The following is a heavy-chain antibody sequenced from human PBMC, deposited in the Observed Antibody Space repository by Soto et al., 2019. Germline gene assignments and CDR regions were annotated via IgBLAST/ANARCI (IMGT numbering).Heavy chain of an antibody. D-gene: IGHD3-10*01. CDR3: ARDNGSGTYYTPS. CDR1: GLTFSSYW. Sequence: EEQLVESGGGLVQPGGSLRLSCAASGLTFSSYWMHWVRQAPGKGLVWVSRIKRDGSSTSYADSVEGRFTKSRDNAKNTVYLPMNSLRGEDTAVYYCARDNGSGTYYTPSWGQGTLVTVSS. V-gene: IGHV3-74*01. J-gene: IGHJ5*02. CDR2: IKRDGSST.